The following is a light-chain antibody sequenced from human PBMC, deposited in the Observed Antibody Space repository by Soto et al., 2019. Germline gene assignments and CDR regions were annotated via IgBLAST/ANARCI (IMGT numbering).Light chain of an antibody. CDR3: LQHNSYPFT. CDR1: HDIRSD. CDR2: AAS. V-gene: IGKV1-17*01. Sequence: DIQMIQSPSSLSASVGDRVTITCRTSHDIRSDLGWFQQKPGKAPKRLIYAASTLQSGVPSRFSGSRSGTEFTLTISSLQPEDFATYYCLQHNSYPFTFGPGTKVDIK. J-gene: IGKJ3*01.